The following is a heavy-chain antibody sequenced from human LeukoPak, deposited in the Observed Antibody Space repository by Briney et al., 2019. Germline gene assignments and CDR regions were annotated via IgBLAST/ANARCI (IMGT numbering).Heavy chain of an antibody. Sequence: GGSLRLSCAAPGFTFSSYAMSWVRQAPGKGLEWVSAISGSGGSTYYADSVKGRFTISRDNSKNTLYLQMNSLRAEDTAVYYCATNPYYYDSSGYPGHFDYWGQGTLVTVSS. CDR3: ATNPYYYDSSGYPGHFDY. D-gene: IGHD3-22*01. CDR2: ISGSGGST. CDR1: GFTFSSYA. V-gene: IGHV3-23*01. J-gene: IGHJ4*02.